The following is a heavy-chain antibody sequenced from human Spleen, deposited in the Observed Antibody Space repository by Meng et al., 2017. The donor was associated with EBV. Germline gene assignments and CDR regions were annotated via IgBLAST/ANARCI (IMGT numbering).Heavy chain of an antibody. CDR2: INTATGDA. J-gene: IGHJ5*02. V-gene: IGHV7-4-1*02. CDR1: GYTFSAYA. Sequence: QVQLVTSGSELKKPGASVKVACKASGYTFSAYAMNWVRQAPGQGLEWLGWINTATGDATYAQDFTGRFLFSLDTSVTTAYLQISSLKAEDTAVYYCARDRVWFGDKGWFDPWGQGTLVTVSS. D-gene: IGHD3-10*01. CDR3: ARDRVWFGDKGWFDP.